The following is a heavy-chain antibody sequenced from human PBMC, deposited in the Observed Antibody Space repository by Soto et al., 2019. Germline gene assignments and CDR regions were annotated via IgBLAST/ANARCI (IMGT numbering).Heavy chain of an antibody. V-gene: IGHV4-59*08. CDR2: IYYSGST. J-gene: IGHJ6*02. D-gene: IGHD3-22*01. CDR1: GGSISSYY. CDR3: ARLGDYYDSSGYYRYYYYGMDV. Sequence: PSETLSLTCTVSGGSISSYYWSWIRQPPGKGLEWIGYIYYSGSTNYIPSLKSRVTISVDTSKNQFSLKLSSVTAADTAVYYCARLGDYYDSSGYYRYYYYGMDVWGQGTTVTVSS.